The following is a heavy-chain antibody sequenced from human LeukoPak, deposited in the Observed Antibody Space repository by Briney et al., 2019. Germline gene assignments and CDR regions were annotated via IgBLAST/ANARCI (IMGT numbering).Heavy chain of an antibody. J-gene: IGHJ4*02. D-gene: IGHD3-10*01. CDR2: IYTSGST. CDR3: ARFSITMVRGVNTVFDY. Sequence: PSQTLSLTCTVSGGSISSGSYYWGWIRQPAGRGLEWIGRIYTSGSTNYNPSLKSRVTISVDTSKNQFSLKLSSVTAADTAVYYCARFSITMVRGVNTVFDYWGQGTLVTVSS. CDR1: GGSISSGSYY. V-gene: IGHV4-61*02.